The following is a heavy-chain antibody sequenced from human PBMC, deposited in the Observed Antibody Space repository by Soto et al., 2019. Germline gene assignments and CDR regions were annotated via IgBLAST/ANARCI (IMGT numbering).Heavy chain of an antibody. V-gene: IGHV4-30-4*01. J-gene: IGHJ6*02. Sequence: SETLSLTCTVSGGSISSGGDYWSWIRQPPGKGLEWIGYIYYSGSTYYNPSLKSRVNISVDTSKNQFSLKLSSVTAADTAVYYCARVSKRITIFGVAPPTYYYYGMDVWGQGTTVTVSS. D-gene: IGHD3-3*01. CDR1: GGSISSGGDY. CDR2: IYYSGST. CDR3: ARVSKRITIFGVAPPTYYYYGMDV.